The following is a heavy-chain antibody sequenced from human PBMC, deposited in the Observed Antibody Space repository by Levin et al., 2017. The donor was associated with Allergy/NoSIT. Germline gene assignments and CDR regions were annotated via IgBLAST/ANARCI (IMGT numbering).Heavy chain of an antibody. D-gene: IGHD3-10*02. J-gene: IGHJ6*02. V-gene: IGHV4-34*01. CDR1: GRSFSGNY. Sequence: ASETLSLTCAVYGRSFSGNYWSWIRQPPGKGLEWIGEISQSGSTNYNPSLKTRVTISVDTSKNQFSLKLTSVTAADTAVYYCAKINVRGVLIFRGMDVWGQGTTVTVSS. CDR3: AKINVRGVLIFRGMDV. CDR2: ISQSGST.